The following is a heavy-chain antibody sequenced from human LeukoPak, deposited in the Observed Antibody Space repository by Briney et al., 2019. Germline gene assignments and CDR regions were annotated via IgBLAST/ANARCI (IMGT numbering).Heavy chain of an antibody. Sequence: GGSLRLSCAVSGFTFSDYAKNWVRQAPGKGMELVSFISYSSSHIYYADSVKGRFTISRDNAKNSMYLQMKSLGADATALYYGARITTYSGSNDYFDSWGQGTLVTVSS. CDR2: ISYSSSHI. D-gene: IGHD3-10*01. CDR3: ARITTYSGSNDYFDS. J-gene: IGHJ4*02. CDR1: GFTFSDYA. V-gene: IGHV3-21*06.